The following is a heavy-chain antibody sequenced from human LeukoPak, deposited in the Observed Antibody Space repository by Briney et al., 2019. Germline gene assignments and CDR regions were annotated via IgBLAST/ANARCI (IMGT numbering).Heavy chain of an antibody. CDR3: ARVGCCSSTSCYRKRWFDP. D-gene: IGHD2-2*02. CDR1: GGSFSGYY. CDR2: INHNGST. J-gene: IGHJ5*02. Sequence: SETLSLTCAVYGGSFSGYYWSWIRQPPGKGLEWIGEINHNGSTNYNPSLKSRVTISVDTSKNQFSLKLSSVTAADTAVYYCARVGCCSSTSCYRKRWFDPWGQGTLVTVSS. V-gene: IGHV4-34*01.